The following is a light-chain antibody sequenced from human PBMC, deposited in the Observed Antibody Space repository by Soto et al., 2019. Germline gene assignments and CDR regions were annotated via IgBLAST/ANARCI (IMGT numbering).Light chain of an antibody. Sequence: QSALTQPASVSGSPGQSITISCTGTSSDVGAYNYISWYQQYPGTAPKIMIYEVSSRPSGVSHRFSGSKSGNTASLTISGPQPEDEADYYCSSFTSRSTFNYVFGTGTKVTVL. V-gene: IGLV2-14*01. CDR2: EVS. CDR1: SSDVGAYNY. J-gene: IGLJ1*01. CDR3: SSFTSRSTFNYV.